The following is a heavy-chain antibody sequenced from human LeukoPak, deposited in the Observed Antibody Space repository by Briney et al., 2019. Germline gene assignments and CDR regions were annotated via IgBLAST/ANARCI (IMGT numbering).Heavy chain of an antibody. Sequence: GGSLRLSCAASGFIFNKYWMTWFRQPPGKGLEWLANIKNDGSQTYYVDSVKGRFTISRDNSKNTLYLQMNSLRAEDTAVYYCAKDPTFGGVLYFDYWGQGTLVTVSS. CDR2: IKNDGSQT. CDR1: GFIFNKYW. CDR3: AKDPTFGGVLYFDY. V-gene: IGHV3-7*03. D-gene: IGHD3-16*01. J-gene: IGHJ4*02.